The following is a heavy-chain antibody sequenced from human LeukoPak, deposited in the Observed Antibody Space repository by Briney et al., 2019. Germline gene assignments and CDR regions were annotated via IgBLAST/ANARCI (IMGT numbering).Heavy chain of an antibody. CDR3: ARSYYDFWSSNPGPGYFDY. V-gene: IGHV4-31*01. D-gene: IGHD3-3*01. CDR1: GGSISSGGYY. J-gene: IGHJ4*02. CDR2: IYYSGST. Sequence: PSETLSLTCTVSGGSISSGGYYWSWIRQHPGKGLEWIGYIYYSGSTYYNPSLKSQVTISVDTSKNQFSLKLSSVTAADTAVYYCARSYYDFWSSNPGPGYFDYWGQGTLVTVSS.